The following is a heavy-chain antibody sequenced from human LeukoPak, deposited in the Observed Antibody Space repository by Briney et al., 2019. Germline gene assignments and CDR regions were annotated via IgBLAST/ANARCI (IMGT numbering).Heavy chain of an antibody. V-gene: IGHV3-7*01. Sequence: TGGSLRLSCAASGFTFSSYWMSWVRQAPGKGLEWVANIKQDGSEKYYVDSVKGRFTISRDNAKNSLYLQMNSLRAEDTAVYYCAREDSGDGYKVMASYGMDVWGQGTTVTVSS. D-gene: IGHD5-24*01. CDR1: GFTFSSYW. CDR3: AREDSGDGYKVMASYGMDV. CDR2: IKQDGSEK. J-gene: IGHJ6*02.